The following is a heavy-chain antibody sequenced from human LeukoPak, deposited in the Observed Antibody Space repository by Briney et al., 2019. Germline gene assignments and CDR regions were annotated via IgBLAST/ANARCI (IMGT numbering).Heavy chain of an antibody. J-gene: IGHJ4*02. CDR3: AREGTGPGDY. D-gene: IGHD1-14*01. Sequence: GGSLRLSCAASGFTFSSYAMHWVRQAPGKGLEWVANIKQDGSEKYYVDSVKGRFTISRDNAKNSLYLQMNSLRAEDTAVYYCAREGTGPGDYWGQGTLVTVSS. V-gene: IGHV3-7*01. CDR2: IKQDGSEK. CDR1: GFTFSSYA.